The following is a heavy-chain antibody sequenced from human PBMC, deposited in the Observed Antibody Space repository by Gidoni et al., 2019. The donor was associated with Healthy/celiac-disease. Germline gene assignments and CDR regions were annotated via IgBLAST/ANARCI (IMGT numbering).Heavy chain of an antibody. CDR2: IYYSGST. Sequence: QVQLQESGPGLVKPSETLSLTCTVSGCSISSYYWSWIRQPPGKGLEWIGYIYYSGSTNYNPPLKSRVTISVDTSKNQFSLKLSSVTAADTAVYYCARLNSAGSEEFDYWGQGTLVTVSS. J-gene: IGHJ4*02. CDR1: GCSISSYY. CDR3: ARLNSAGSEEFDY. D-gene: IGHD3-10*01. V-gene: IGHV4-59*08.